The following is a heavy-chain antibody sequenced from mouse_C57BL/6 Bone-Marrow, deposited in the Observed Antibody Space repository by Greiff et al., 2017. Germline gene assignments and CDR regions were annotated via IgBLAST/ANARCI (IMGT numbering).Heavy chain of an antibody. D-gene: IGHD1-1*01. J-gene: IGHJ2*01. CDR1: GYTFTGYW. CDR3: AGPYYYGSSSSYYFDY. Sequence: VKLVESGAELMKPGASVKLSCKATGYTFTGYWIEWVKQRPGHGLEWIGEILPGSGSTNYNEKFKGKATFTADTSSNTAYMQLSSLTTEDSAIYYCAGPYYYGSSSSYYFDYWGQGTTLTVSS. CDR2: ILPGSGST. V-gene: IGHV1-9*01.